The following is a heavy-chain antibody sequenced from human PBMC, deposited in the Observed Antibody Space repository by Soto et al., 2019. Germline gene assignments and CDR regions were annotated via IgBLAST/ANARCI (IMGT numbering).Heavy chain of an antibody. Sequence: GGSLRLSCAASGFTFSSYSMNWVRQAPGKGLEWVSYISSSSSTIYYADSVKGRFTISRDNAKNSLYLQMNSLRAEDTAVYYCARDRYCSGGSCYLFDAFDIWGQGTMVTVSS. J-gene: IGHJ3*02. CDR1: GFTFSSYS. V-gene: IGHV3-48*01. D-gene: IGHD2-15*01. CDR3: ARDRYCSGGSCYLFDAFDI. CDR2: ISSSSSTI.